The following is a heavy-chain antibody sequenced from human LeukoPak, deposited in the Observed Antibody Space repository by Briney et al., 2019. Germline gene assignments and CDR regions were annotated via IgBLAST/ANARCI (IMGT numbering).Heavy chain of an antibody. V-gene: IGHV3-7*01. CDR1: GFTFSSYW. D-gene: IGHD4-17*01. CDR3: ARDYGDYEGYFDY. CDR2: IKQDGSEK. J-gene: IGHJ4*02. Sequence: GGSLRLSCAASGFTFSSYWMSWVRQAPGKGLEWVANIKQDGSEKYYVDSVKGRFTISRDNAKNSLYLQMNSLRAEDTAVYYCARDYGDYEGYFDYWGLGTLVTVFS.